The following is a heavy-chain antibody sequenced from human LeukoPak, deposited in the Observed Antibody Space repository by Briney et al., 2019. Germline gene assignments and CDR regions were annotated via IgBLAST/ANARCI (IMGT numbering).Heavy chain of an antibody. Sequence: SVKVSCKVSGGTFSSYAISWVRQAPGQGLEWMGGIIPIIGTANYAQKFQGRVTMTRDTSSSTAYMELSRLKSDDTAVYYCARPSSSGSNWFDPWGQGTLVTVSS. CDR1: GGTFSSYA. D-gene: IGHD6-19*01. V-gene: IGHV1-69*05. CDR2: IIPIIGTA. J-gene: IGHJ5*02. CDR3: ARPSSSGSNWFDP.